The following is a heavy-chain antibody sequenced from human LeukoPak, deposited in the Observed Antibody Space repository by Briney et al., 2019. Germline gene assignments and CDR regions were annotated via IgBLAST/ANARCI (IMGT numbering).Heavy chain of an antibody. D-gene: IGHD6-25*01. V-gene: IGHV1-69*06. CDR1: GDTFSSYA. Sequence: ASVKVSCKASGDTFSSYAISWVRQAPGQGLEWMGGIIPIFGTANYAQKFQGRVTITADKSTSTAYMELSSLRSEDTAVYYCARSIAAAQEGYYYYIDVWGKGTTVTVSS. CDR3: ARSIAAAQEGYYYYIDV. CDR2: IIPIFGTA. J-gene: IGHJ6*03.